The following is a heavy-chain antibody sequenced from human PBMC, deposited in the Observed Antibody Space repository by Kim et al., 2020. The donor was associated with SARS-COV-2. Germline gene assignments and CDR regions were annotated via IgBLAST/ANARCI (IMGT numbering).Heavy chain of an antibody. CDR3: ARFHSYGSSYYYGMDV. J-gene: IGHJ6*02. Sequence: SETLSLTCTVSGGSISSYYWSWIRQPPGKGLEWIGYIYYSGSTNYNPSLKSRVTISVDTSKNQFSLKLSSVTAADTAVYYCARFHSYGSSYYYGMDVWGQGTTVTVSS. V-gene: IGHV4-59*08. D-gene: IGHD5-18*01. CDR1: GGSISSYY. CDR2: IYYSGST.